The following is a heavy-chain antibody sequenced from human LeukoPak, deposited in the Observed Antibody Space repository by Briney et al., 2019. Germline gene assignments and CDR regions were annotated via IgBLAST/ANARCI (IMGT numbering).Heavy chain of an antibody. D-gene: IGHD1-26*01. CDR2: IYYSGST. CDR1: GGSISSSSYY. V-gene: IGHV4-61*01. CDR3: ARGESYADI. J-gene: IGHJ3*02. Sequence: PSETLSLTCTVSGGSISSSSYYWSWIRQPPGKGLEWIGYIYYSGSTNYNPSLKSRVTISVDTSKNQFSLKLSSVTAADTAVYYCARGESYADIWGQGTMVTVSS.